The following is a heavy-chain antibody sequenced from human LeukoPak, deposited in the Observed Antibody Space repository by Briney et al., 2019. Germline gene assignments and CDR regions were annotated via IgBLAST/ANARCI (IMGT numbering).Heavy chain of an antibody. CDR3: ARTKTVTQYYVDY. V-gene: IGHV1-46*01. J-gene: IGHJ4*02. CDR2: INPSGGST. Sequence: ASVKVSCRASGYTFTSYYVHWVRQAPGQGLEWVGIINPSGGSTRYAQKFQGRVTMTWDTSTSTVYMELSSLRSEDTAVYYCARTKTVTQYYVDYWGQGTLVTVSS. D-gene: IGHD4-23*01. CDR1: GYTFTSYY.